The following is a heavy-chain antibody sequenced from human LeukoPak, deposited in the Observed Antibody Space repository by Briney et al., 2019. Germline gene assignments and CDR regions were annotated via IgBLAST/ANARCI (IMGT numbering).Heavy chain of an antibody. V-gene: IGHV3-7*01. CDR1: GFTFSSYW. D-gene: IGHD3-3*01. J-gene: IGHJ5*02. Sequence: GGSLRLSCAASGFTFSSYWMSWVRQAPGKGLEWVANIKQDGSEKYYVDSVKGRFTISRDNAKNSLYLQMNSLRAEDTAVYYCARDAGLTYYDFWSGVNWFDPWGQRTLVTVSS. CDR3: ARDAGLTYYDFWSGVNWFDP. CDR2: IKQDGSEK.